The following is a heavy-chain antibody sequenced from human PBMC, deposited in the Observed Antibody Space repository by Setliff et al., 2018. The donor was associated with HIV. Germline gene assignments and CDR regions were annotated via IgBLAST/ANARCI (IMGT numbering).Heavy chain of an antibody. J-gene: IGHJ6*03. CDR3: ARDSRPRSGFWVSDYYYYMDV. Sequence: GGSLRLSCAASGFTFSDYYMYWVRQAPGKGLVWVSRINSDGSSTSYADSVKGRFTISRDNAKNSLYLQMNSLRAEDTAVYYCARDSRPRSGFWVSDYYYYMDVWGKGTTVTVSS. CDR1: GFTFSDYY. V-gene: IGHV3-74*01. D-gene: IGHD3-3*01. CDR2: INSDGSST.